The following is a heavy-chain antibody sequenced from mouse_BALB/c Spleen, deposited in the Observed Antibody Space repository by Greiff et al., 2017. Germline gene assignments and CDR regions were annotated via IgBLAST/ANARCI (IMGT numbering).Heavy chain of an antibody. CDR1: GFTFSSYA. J-gene: IGHJ2*01. V-gene: IGHV5-9-4*01. CDR3: ARFPHYYGSSYGYFDY. Sequence: EVKLVESGGGLVKPGGSLKLSCAASGFTFSSYAMSWVRQSPEKRLEWVAEISSGGSYTYYPDTVTGRFTISRDNAKNTLYLEMSSLRSEDTAMDYCARFPHYYGSSYGYFDYWGQGTTLTVSS. CDR2: ISSGGSYT. D-gene: IGHD1-1*01.